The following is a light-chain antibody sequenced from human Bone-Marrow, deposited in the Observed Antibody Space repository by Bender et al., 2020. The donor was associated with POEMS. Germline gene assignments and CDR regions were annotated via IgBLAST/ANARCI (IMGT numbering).Light chain of an antibody. J-gene: IGLJ1*01. V-gene: IGLV3-21*02. CDR2: DDG. Sequence: SDVLTQPPSVSVAPGETARFTCGGNKIGSKSVHWYQQKPGQAPVLVVYDDGDRPSGIPERFSGSKSGNTATLTISRVEAGDEADYYCQVWDSNSDHPYVFGTGTKVTVL. CDR3: QVWDSNSDHPYV. CDR1: KIGSKS.